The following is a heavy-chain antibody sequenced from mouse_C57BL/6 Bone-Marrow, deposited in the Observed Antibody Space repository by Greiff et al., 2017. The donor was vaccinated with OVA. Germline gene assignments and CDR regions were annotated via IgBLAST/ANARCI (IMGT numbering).Heavy chain of an antibody. J-gene: IGHJ3*01. CDR1: GYTFTSYW. Sequence: QVQLQQPGTELVKPGASVKLSCKASGYTFTSYWMHWVKQRPGQGLEWIGNINPCNGGTNYNEKFKSKATLTVDKSSSTAYMQLSSLTSEDSAVYYCARHWLLYGSSYGFAYWGQGTLVTVSA. CDR2: INPCNGGT. CDR3: ARHWLLYGSSYGFAY. V-gene: IGHV1-53*01. D-gene: IGHD1-1*01.